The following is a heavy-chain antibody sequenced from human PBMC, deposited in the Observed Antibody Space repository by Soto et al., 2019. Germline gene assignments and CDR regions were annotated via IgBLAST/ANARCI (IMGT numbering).Heavy chain of an antibody. V-gene: IGHV4-31*03. J-gene: IGHJ2*01. CDR2: IYYSGST. CDR3: ARDYGYCSSTSCYKAAYWYFDL. D-gene: IGHD2-2*02. CDR1: GGSISSGGYY. Sequence: QVQLQESGPGLVKPSQTLSLTCTVSGGSISSGGYYWSWIRQHPGKGLEWIGYIYYSGSTYYNPSLKSRVTISVDTSKNQFSLKLSSVTAADTAVYYCARDYGYCSSTSCYKAAYWYFDLWGRGTLVTVSS.